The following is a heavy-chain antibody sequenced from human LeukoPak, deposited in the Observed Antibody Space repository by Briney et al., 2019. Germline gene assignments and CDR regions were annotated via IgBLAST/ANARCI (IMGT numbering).Heavy chain of an antibody. CDR2: INPNNGGR. V-gene: IGHV1-2*02. D-gene: IGHD3-3*01. CDR1: GYTFTDYY. CDR3: ARIGASSSLEWLGYYYYYMDV. J-gene: IGHJ6*03. Sequence: GASVKVSCKASGYTFTDYYMHWVRQAPGQGLEWMGWINPNNGGRIYAQKFQGRVAMTRDTSISTAYMELSRLRSDDTAVYYCARIGASSSLEWLGYYYYYMDVWGKGTTVTVSS.